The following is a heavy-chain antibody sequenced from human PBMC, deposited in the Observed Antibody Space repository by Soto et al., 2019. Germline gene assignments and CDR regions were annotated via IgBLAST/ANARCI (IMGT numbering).Heavy chain of an antibody. Sequence: SVKVSCKASGGTFSSYAISWVRQAPGQGLEWMGGIIPIFGTANYAQKFQGRVTITADESTSTACMELSSLRSEDTAVYYCARVSKGKWLANPYYYYGMDFWGQGTTVTVSS. J-gene: IGHJ6*02. CDR2: IIPIFGTA. D-gene: IGHD6-19*01. CDR1: GGTFSSYA. CDR3: ARVSKGKWLANPYYYYGMDF. V-gene: IGHV1-69*13.